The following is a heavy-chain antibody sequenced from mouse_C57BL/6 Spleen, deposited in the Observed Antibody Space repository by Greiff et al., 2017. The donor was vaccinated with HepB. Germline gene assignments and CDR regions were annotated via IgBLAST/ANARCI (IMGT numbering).Heavy chain of an antibody. J-gene: IGHJ2*01. Sequence: ESGPGLVKPSQSLSLTCSVTGYSITSGYYWNWIRQFPGNQLEWMGYISYDGSNNYNPSLKNRISITRDTSKNQFFLKLYSVTTEDIATYYCAIISTGFFDYWGQGTTLTVSS. V-gene: IGHV3-6*01. D-gene: IGHD1-1*01. CDR3: AIISTGFFDY. CDR1: GYSITSGYY. CDR2: ISYDGSN.